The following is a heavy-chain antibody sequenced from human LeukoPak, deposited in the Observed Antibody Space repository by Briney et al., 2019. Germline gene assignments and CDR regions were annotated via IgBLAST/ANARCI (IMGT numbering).Heavy chain of an antibody. CDR2: ISYDGSNE. Sequence: PGGSLRLSCAASGFTFSRYAMHWVRQAPGKGLELVAVISYDGSNEYYADSVKGRFTISRDNSKNTVYMQMNSLRAEDTAVYYCARDSELGNSGSYYTRLVDYWGQGTLVTVSS. CDR3: ARDSELGNSGSYYTRLVDY. J-gene: IGHJ4*02. V-gene: IGHV3-30-3*01. D-gene: IGHD3-10*01. CDR1: GFTFSRYA.